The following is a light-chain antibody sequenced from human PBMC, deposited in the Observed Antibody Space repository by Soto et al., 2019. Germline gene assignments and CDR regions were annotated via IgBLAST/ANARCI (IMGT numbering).Light chain of an antibody. V-gene: IGKV1-17*01. Sequence: DIQMTQFPSSLSASVGDRVTITCRASQGIRNDLGWYQQKPGKAPKRLIYAASSLQSGVPSRFSGSGSGTECPLAISSLQPEDSATFYCLQHSTYPLTFGQGTKVEIK. CDR2: AAS. CDR3: LQHSTYPLT. CDR1: QGIRND. J-gene: IGKJ1*01.